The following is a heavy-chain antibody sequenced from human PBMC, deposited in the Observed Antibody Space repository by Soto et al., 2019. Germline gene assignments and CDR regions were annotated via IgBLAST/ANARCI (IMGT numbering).Heavy chain of an antibody. CDR3: ARHPPAVYYYGMDV. CDR2: IIPIFGTA. CDR1: GGTFSSYA. V-gene: IGHV1-69*12. Sequence: QVQLVQSGAEVKKPGSSVKVSCKASGGTFSSYAISWVRQAPGQGLEWMGGIIPIFGTANYAQKFQGRVTITADESTSTAYMEQSSLRSEDTAVYYCARHPPAVYYYGMDVWGQGTTVTVSS. J-gene: IGHJ6*02.